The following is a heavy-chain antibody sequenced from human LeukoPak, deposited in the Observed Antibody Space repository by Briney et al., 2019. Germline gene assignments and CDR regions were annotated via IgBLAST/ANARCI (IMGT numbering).Heavy chain of an antibody. Sequence: SETLSLTCTVSGGSISSYYWSWIRQPPGKGLEWIGYIYYRGSTNYNPSLKSRVTISVDTSKNQFSLKLSSVTAADTAVYYCARILNYYDSSGPDFDYWGQGTLVTVSS. J-gene: IGHJ4*02. CDR1: GGSISSYY. CDR3: ARILNYYDSSGPDFDY. V-gene: IGHV4-59*01. CDR2: IYYRGST. D-gene: IGHD3-22*01.